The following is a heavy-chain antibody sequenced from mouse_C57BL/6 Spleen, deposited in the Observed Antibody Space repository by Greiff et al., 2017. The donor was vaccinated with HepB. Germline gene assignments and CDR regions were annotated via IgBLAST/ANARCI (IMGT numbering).Heavy chain of an antibody. CDR1: GYTFTDYY. D-gene: IGHD2-5*01. CDR3: ARDSNYPYAMDY. CDR2: IYPGSGNT. V-gene: IGHV1-76*01. J-gene: IGHJ4*01. Sequence: QVQLQQSGAELVRPGASVKLSCKASGYTFTDYYINWVKQRPGQGLEWIARIYPGSGNTYYNEKFKGKATLTAEKSSSTAYMQLSSLTSEDSAVYFCARDSNYPYAMDYWGQGTSVTVSS.